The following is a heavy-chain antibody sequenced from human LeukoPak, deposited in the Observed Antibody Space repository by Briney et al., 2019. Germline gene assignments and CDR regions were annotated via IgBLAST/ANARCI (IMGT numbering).Heavy chain of an antibody. Sequence: GGSLRLSCAASGFTFSTFAMIWVRQPPGKGLEWVSSIFPSGGEIHYADSVRGRFTISRDNSKSTLSLQMNSLRAEDTAVYYCARRVATISRRVYYYYMDVWGKGTTVTVSS. J-gene: IGHJ6*03. V-gene: IGHV3-23*01. CDR2: IFPSGGEI. D-gene: IGHD5-12*01. CDR3: ARRVATISRRVYYYYMDV. CDR1: GFTFSTFA.